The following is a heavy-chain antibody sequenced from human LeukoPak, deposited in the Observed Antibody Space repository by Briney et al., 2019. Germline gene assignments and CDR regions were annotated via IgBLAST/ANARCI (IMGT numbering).Heavy chain of an antibody. CDR3: ATGVRLYCSSTSCQSPFDY. CDR2: FDPEDGET. CDR1: GYTLTELS. V-gene: IGHV1-24*01. D-gene: IGHD2-2*01. J-gene: IGHJ4*02. Sequence: ASVKVSCKVSGYTLTELSMHWVRQAPGKGLEWMGGFDPEDGETIYAQKFQGRVTMTEDTSTDTAYMELSSLRSEDTAVYYCATGVRLYCSSTSCQSPFDYWGQGTLVTVSS.